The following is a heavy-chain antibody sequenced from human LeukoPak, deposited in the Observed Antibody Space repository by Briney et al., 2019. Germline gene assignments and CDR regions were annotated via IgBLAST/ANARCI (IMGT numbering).Heavy chain of an antibody. D-gene: IGHD3-22*01. CDR1: GGSISSYY. Sequence: SETLSLTCTVSGGSISSYYWSWIRQPPGKGLEWIGYIYYSGSTDYNPSLKSRATISVDTSKNQFSLKLSSVTAADTAVYYCARRQKTYYYDSSGYMGLYYFDYWGQGTLVTVSS. CDR2: IYYSGST. CDR3: ARRQKTYYYDSSGYMGLYYFDY. J-gene: IGHJ4*02. V-gene: IGHV4-59*08.